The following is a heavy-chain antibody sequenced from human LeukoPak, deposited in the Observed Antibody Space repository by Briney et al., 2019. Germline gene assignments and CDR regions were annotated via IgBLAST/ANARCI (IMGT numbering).Heavy chain of an antibody. D-gene: IGHD2-15*01. CDR2: IKQDGSEE. J-gene: IGHJ3*02. CDR1: GFTFSLYW. CDR3: ARGGGI. V-gene: IGHV3-7*01. Sequence: GGSLRLSRVVSGFTFSLYWMNWVRQAPGKGLEWVANIKQDGSEEYYVDSVKGRFTISRDNAKNSLYLQMNSLRVEDTAVYYCARGGGIWGQGTMVTVSS.